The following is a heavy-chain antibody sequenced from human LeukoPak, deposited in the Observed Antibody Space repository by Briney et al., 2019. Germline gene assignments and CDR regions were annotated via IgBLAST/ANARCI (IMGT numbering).Heavy chain of an antibody. J-gene: IGHJ4*02. Sequence: PGGSLRLSCAASGFTFSSYAMSWVRQAPGKGLEWVSAISGSGGSTYYADSVKGRFTISRDNSKNTLYLQMNSLRAEDTAVYYCANSARLGYYGSGSYRTPSFYFDYWGQGTLVTVSS. V-gene: IGHV3-23*01. CDR2: ISGSGGST. D-gene: IGHD3-10*01. CDR1: GFTFSSYA. CDR3: ANSARLGYYGSGSYRTPSFYFDY.